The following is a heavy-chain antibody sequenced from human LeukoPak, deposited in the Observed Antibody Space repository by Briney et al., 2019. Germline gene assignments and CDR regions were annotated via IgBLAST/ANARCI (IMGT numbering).Heavy chain of an antibody. J-gene: IGHJ4*02. V-gene: IGHV1-24*01. CDR2: FDPEDGET. CDR3: ATEIQLGRRRSFDY. CDR1: GYTLTDLS. Sequence: ASVKVSCKVSGYTLTDLSMHWVRQAPGKGLEWMGGFDPEDGETNYAQKFQGRVTMTEDTSTDTAYMELSSLRSEDTAVYYCATEIQLGRRRSFDYWGQGTLVTVSS. D-gene: IGHD1-1*01.